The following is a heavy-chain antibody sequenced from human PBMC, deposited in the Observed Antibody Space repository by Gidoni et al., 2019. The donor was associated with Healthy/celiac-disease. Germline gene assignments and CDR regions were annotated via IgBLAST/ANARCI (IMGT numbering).Heavy chain of an antibody. D-gene: IGHD6-6*01. V-gene: IGHV4-34*01. J-gene: IGHJ1*01. CDR3: ARGDRGAARPRYFQH. Sequence: QVQLQQWGAGLLKPSETLSLTCAVYGGSFSGYYWSWIRQPPGKGLEWIGEINHSGSTNYNPSLKSRVTISVDTSKNQFSLKLSSVTAADTAVYYCARGDRGAARPRYFQHWGQGTLVTVSS. CDR1: GGSFSGYY. CDR2: INHSGST.